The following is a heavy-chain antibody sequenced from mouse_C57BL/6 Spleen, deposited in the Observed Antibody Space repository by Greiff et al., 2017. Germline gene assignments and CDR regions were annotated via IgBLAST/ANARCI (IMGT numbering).Heavy chain of an antibody. CDR2: IYPGDGDT. V-gene: IGHV1-82*01. CDR1: GSAFSSSW. Sequence: QVQLQQSGPELVKPGASVKISCKASGSAFSSSWLNWVKQRPGKGLEWIGRIYPGDGDTNYNGKFKGKATLTADKSSSTASMQLSSLTSEDSAVYFCAIHYSNPFAYWGQGTLVTGAA. CDR3: AIHYSNPFAY. J-gene: IGHJ3*01. D-gene: IGHD2-5*01.